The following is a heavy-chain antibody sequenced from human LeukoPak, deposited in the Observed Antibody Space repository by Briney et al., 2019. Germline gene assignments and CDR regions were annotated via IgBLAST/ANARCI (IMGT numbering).Heavy chain of an antibody. CDR2: IRYDGNNK. CDR3: VKDNPLDY. Sequence: SGGSLRLSYGASGFTFSNYGMLWVRQSPGKGLEWVAFIRYDGNNKLYADSMKGRFTISRDNSKNTLYLHINSLRAEDTAVYYCVKDNPLDYWGQGTLVIVSS. CDR1: GFTFSNYG. V-gene: IGHV3-30*02. J-gene: IGHJ4*02. D-gene: IGHD1-14*01.